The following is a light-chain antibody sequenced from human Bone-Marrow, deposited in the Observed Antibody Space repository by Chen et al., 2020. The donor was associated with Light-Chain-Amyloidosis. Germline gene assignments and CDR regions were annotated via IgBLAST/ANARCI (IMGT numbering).Light chain of an antibody. V-gene: IGLV1-44*01. CDR2: NNS. CDR1: SSNIGHNS. CDR3: ATWEDSMNGPV. J-gene: IGLJ3*02. Sequence: QSVLTQSPSVSGTPGQRVNISCSGSSSNIGHNSVNWYVQLPGTAPKLLIYNNSQRPSGVPDRFSGSKSGASASLAISGLRSEDEAHYYCATWEDSMNGPVFGGGTHLTVL.